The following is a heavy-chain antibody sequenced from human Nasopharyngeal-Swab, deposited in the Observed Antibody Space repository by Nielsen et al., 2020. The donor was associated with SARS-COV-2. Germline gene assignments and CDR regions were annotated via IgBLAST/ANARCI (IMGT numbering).Heavy chain of an antibody. CDR1: GFTFSTYW. V-gene: IGHV3-7*01. Sequence: GGSLRLSCAASGFTFSTYWMSWVRQAPGKGLEWVANINQDGSEQYDVDSVKGRFTISRDNAKTSLYLQMNSLRADDTAVYYCARDLAGSDYWGQGTLVTVSS. D-gene: IGHD6-13*01. J-gene: IGHJ4*02. CDR2: INQDGSEQ. CDR3: ARDLAGSDY.